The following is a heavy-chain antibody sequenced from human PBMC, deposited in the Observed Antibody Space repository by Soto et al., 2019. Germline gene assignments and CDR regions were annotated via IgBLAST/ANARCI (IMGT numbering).Heavy chain of an antibody. V-gene: IGHV3-73*01. CDR2: IRSKANSYAT. J-gene: IGHJ6*02. CDR1: GFTFSGSA. D-gene: IGHD1-7*01. CDR3: TRQLELRFYYYYGMDV. Sequence: GGSLRLSCAASGFTFSGSAMHWVRQASGKGLEWVGRIRSKANSYATAYDASVKGRFTISRDDSKNTAYLQMNSLKTEDTAVYYCTRQLELRFYYYYGMDVWGQGTTVTVSS.